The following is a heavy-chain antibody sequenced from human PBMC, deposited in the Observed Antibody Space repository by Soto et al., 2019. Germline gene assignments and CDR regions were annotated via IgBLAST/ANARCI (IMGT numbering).Heavy chain of an antibody. J-gene: IGHJ4*02. CDR1: GFSFSVYG. V-gene: IGHV3-33*03. CDR2: IWYDASKQ. D-gene: IGHD2-2*01. CDR3: VKVLARGVGVPRFYFDS. Sequence: PGGSLRLSCETSGFSFSVYGMHWVRQAPGKGLEWVAVIWYDASKQFYAAFVEGRFTISRDNAKNTLYLHVNSLRAEDTAVYYCVKVLARGVGVPRFYFDSWGQGALVTVSS.